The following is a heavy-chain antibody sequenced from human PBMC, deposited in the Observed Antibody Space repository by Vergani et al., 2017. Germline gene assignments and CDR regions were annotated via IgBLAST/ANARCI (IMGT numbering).Heavy chain of an antibody. D-gene: IGHD3-3*01. CDR3: ARHAVTIFGAGSGAFDI. J-gene: IGHJ3*02. CDR2: IYPGDSDT. Sequence: EVPLVQSGAEVKKPGESLKISCKGSGYSFPSYWIGWVRQMPGKGLEWMGIIYPGDSDTRYSPSFQGQVTISADKSISTAYLQWSSLKASDTAMYYSARHAVTIFGAGSGAFDIWGQGTMVTVSS. CDR1: GYSFPSYW. V-gene: IGHV5-51*01.